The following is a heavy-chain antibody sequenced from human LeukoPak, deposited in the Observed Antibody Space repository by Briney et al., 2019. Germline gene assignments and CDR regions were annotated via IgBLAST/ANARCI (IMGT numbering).Heavy chain of an antibody. Sequence: GASVKVSCKASGYTFTGYYMHWVRQAPGQGLEWMGWINPNSGGTNYGQKFQGRVTMTRDTSISTAYMELSRLRSDDTAVYYCARAGTSHSSGWYYYYYYMDVWGKGTTVTVSS. CDR1: GYTFTGYY. CDR2: INPNSGGT. CDR3: ARAGTSHSSGWYYYYYYMDV. J-gene: IGHJ6*03. D-gene: IGHD6-19*01. V-gene: IGHV1-2*02.